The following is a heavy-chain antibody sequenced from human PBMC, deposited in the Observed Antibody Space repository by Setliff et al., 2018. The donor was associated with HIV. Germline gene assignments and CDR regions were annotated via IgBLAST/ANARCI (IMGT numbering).Heavy chain of an antibody. CDR3: AREWGYDSSGYPPLHFDY. CDR2: IYTSGST. V-gene: IGHV4-61*02. Sequence: PSETLSLTCTVSGGSISSGSYYWRWSRQPAGKGLEWIGRIYTSGSTNYNPSLKSRVNISADTSKNQFSLKLSSVTAADTAVYYCAREWGYDSSGYPPLHFDYSGQGTLVTFSS. J-gene: IGHJ4*02. CDR1: GGSISSGSYY. D-gene: IGHD3-22*01.